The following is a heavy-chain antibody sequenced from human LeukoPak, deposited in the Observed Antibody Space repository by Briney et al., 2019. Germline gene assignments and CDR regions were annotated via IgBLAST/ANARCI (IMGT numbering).Heavy chain of an antibody. J-gene: IGHJ6*02. CDR1: GFTLSNAW. CDR3: TTGPFDYYGSASYLANGMDV. V-gene: IGHV3-15*01. Sequence: GGSLRLSCAASGFTLSNAWMSWVRQAPGKGLEWVGRIKSKTDGGTTDYTAPVKGRFTISRDDSKNTLYLQMNSLKTVDTAVYYCTTGPFDYYGSASYLANGMDVWGQGTTVTVSS. CDR2: IKSKTDGGTT. D-gene: IGHD3-10*01.